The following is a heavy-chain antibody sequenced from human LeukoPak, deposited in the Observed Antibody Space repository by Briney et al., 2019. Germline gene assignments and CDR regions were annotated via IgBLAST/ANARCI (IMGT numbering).Heavy chain of an antibody. Sequence: SETLSLTCTVSGGSISSGGYFWRWLRQHPGWGLVWIGYIYNSEITNCNPSLKSRVTISIHTSNNQFSPKMSSVTAANTAVYYCARHTGSWLSEGLDYWGQGTLVTVSS. CDR2: IYNSEIT. D-gene: IGHD3-9*01. J-gene: IGHJ4*02. V-gene: IGHV4-61*08. CDR3: ARHTGSWLSEGLDY. CDR1: GGSISSGGYF.